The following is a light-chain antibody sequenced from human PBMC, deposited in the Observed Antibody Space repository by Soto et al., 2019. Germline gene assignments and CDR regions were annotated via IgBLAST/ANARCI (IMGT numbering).Light chain of an antibody. J-gene: IGKJ1*01. CDR3: QQYLYAPDT. Sequence: DIQMTQSPSSLSASVGDRVTITCRASQGINNYIAWYQHKPGTVPNVLIYAACTLHSGVPSRFSGGASGTDFTLTISSLQPEDAATYYCQQYLYAPDTFGQGTRVEIK. CDR2: AAC. CDR1: QGINNY. V-gene: IGKV1-27*01.